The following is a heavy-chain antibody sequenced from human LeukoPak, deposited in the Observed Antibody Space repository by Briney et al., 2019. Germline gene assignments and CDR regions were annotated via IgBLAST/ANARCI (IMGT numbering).Heavy chain of an antibody. CDR1: GSPFSRFG. J-gene: IGHJ4*02. Sequence: GRSLRLSCAPPGSPFSRFGRNWVRQAPGKGLEWVPSISSDGTKKDYADSVRGRFTISRDNSRNTLFLQMNSRRAEDTAANYCTKAKPSDDVVIDYWGQGALVTVSS. CDR3: TKAKPSDDVVIDY. D-gene: IGHD2-21*01. CDR2: ISSDGTKK. V-gene: IGHV3-30*18.